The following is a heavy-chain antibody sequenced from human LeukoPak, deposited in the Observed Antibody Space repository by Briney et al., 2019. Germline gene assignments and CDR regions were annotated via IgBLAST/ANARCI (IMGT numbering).Heavy chain of an antibody. Sequence: GGSLRLSCAASGFTFSSYAMSWVRQAPGKGLEWVSAISGSGGSTYYADSAKGRFTISRDNSKNTVYLQMNSLRTEDTAVYYCAGLTTVFSGYWGQGTLVTVSS. D-gene: IGHD4-17*01. CDR3: AGLTTVFSGY. CDR2: ISGSGGST. CDR1: GFTFSSYA. V-gene: IGHV3-23*01. J-gene: IGHJ4*02.